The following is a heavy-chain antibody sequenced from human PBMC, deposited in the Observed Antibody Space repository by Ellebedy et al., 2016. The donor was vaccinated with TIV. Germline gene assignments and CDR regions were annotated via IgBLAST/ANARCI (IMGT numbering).Heavy chain of an antibody. Sequence: AASVKVSCKASGGTFSSYAISWVRQAPGQGLEWMGGIIPIFGTANYAQKFQGRVTITADESTSTAYMELSSLRSEDTAVYYCASLGYSGYDPRVGGNLFDYWGQGTLVTVSS. V-gene: IGHV1-69*13. CDR2: IIPIFGTA. D-gene: IGHD5-12*01. CDR1: GGTFSSYA. CDR3: ASLGYSGYDPRVGGNLFDY. J-gene: IGHJ4*02.